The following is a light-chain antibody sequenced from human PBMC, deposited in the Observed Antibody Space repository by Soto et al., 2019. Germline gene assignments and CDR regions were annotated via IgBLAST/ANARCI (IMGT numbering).Light chain of an antibody. CDR3: QHHNSYSQT. CDR1: QSIRYY. V-gene: IGKV1-5*01. J-gene: IGKJ1*01. CDR2: GAS. Sequence: DIQLTQSPPILSASVGDRVTITCRASQSIRYYLAWYQQMPGKAPKLLIYGASSLQSGVPSRFSGSGSGTEFTLTISSLQPDDFATYFCQHHNSYSQTFGQGTKVEIK.